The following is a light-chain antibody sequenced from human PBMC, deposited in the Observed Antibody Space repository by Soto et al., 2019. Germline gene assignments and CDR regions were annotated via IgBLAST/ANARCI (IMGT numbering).Light chain of an antibody. V-gene: IGKV3-11*01. CDR3: QQRNVWPPVT. Sequence: EIVLIQSPATLSLSPGERATLSCRASPSVANFVAWYQQKPGQAPRLLIYGAFNRATGIPARFSGSGSGTDFTLTISSLEHEDAAVYYCQQRNVWPPVTFGQGTRLEIK. CDR1: PSVANF. J-gene: IGKJ5*01. CDR2: GAF.